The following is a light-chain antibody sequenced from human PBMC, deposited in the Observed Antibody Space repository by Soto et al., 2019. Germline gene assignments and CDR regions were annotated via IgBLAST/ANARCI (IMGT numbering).Light chain of an antibody. CDR1: QSISTW. Sequence: DIQMTQSPSTLSASVGDRVTITCRASQSISTWLAWYQQKPGKAPRLLIYKASSLESGVPSRFSGSGSGTEFTLTISGLQPDDFATYCCQQYINRWTFGQGTKVEIK. J-gene: IGKJ1*01. V-gene: IGKV1-5*03. CDR2: KAS. CDR3: QQYINRWT.